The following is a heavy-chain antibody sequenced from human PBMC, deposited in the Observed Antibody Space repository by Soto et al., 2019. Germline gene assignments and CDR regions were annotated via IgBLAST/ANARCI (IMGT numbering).Heavy chain of an antibody. D-gene: IGHD2-2*01. CDR3: ARTAHSSTSYNWFDP. CDR2: IYHSGST. V-gene: IGHV4-30-2*01. J-gene: IGHJ5*02. Sequence: QLQLQESGSGLVKPSQTLSLTCAVSGGSISSGGYSWSWIRQPPGKGLEWIGYIYHSGSTYYNPSLKSRVTISVDRSKNQFSLKLSSVTAADTAVYYCARTAHSSTSYNWFDPWGQGTLVTVSS. CDR1: GGSISSGGYS.